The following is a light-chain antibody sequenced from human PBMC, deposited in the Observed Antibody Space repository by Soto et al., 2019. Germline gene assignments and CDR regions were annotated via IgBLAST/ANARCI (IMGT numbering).Light chain of an antibody. CDR3: SSYAGSNNPYV. CDR2: DVS. Sequence: QSALTQPPSASGSRGQSVTISCTGTSTDVGGYNYVSWYQQHPGKAPKLMIFDVSKRPSGVPDRFSAFKSGNAASLTVSGLQAEDEADYYCSSYAGSNNPYVFGSGTKLTVL. CDR1: STDVGGYNY. V-gene: IGLV2-8*01. J-gene: IGLJ1*01.